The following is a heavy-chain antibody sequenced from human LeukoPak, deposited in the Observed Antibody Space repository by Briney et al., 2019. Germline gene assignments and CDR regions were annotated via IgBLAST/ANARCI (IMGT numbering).Heavy chain of an antibody. Sequence: GGSLRLSCAASGFTFNSYAMHWVGQAPGKGLEYVSVIGSNGGSTYYADSVKGRFTISRDNSKNTLYLQMGSLRAEDMAVYYCARNSGSTTDCLVNAFDIWGQGTMVTVSS. CDR1: GFTFNSYA. CDR2: IGSNGGST. V-gene: IGHV3-64*02. D-gene: IGHD2-2*01. CDR3: ARNSGSTTDCLVNAFDI. J-gene: IGHJ3*02.